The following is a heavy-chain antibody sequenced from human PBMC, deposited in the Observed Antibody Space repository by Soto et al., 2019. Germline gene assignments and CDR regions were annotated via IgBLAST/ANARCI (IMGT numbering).Heavy chain of an antibody. Sequence: ASVKVSCKASGYTFTTYDIHWVRQVTGQGLEWMGWMNPYNGNTGSTQKFQGRVTMTRNTSISTVYMELTSLRSEDTAVYYCARRTERSGPHYSHYWGQRSLVTVSS. J-gene: IGHJ4*02. CDR2: MNPYNGNT. CDR3: ARRTERSGPHYSHY. V-gene: IGHV1-8*01. CDR1: GYTFTTYD.